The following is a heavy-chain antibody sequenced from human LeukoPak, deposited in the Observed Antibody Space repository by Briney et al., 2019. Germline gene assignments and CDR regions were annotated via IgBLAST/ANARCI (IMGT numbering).Heavy chain of an antibody. D-gene: IGHD3-10*01. V-gene: IGHV3-30-3*01. CDR3: ARASYYASGSYYLGGDY. CDR2: MSYDGSNK. Sequence: PGGSLRLSCAASGFTFSSYAMHWVRQAPGKGLEWVAVMSYDGSNKHYADSVKGRFTISRDNSKNTLYLQMSGLRAEDTAVYYCARASYYASGSYYLGGDYWGQGTLVTVSS. J-gene: IGHJ4*02. CDR1: GFTFSSYA.